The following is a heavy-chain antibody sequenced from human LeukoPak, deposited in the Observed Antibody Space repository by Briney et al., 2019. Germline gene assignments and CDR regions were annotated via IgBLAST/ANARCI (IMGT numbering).Heavy chain of an antibody. CDR1: GGDINSVVYG. Sequence: SQTLALTRDGFGGDINSVVYGWSGIRQRPGKGLEWIGYICHSGITYYNPSLTSRVTISVDRSTNHFSLQLTSVTAADTAVYYCARGDHCSVSSYVFDAWGQGALVTVSS. D-gene: IGHD2-2*01. V-gene: IGHV4-30-2*01. CDR2: ICHSGIT. CDR3: ARGDHCSVSSYVFDA. J-gene: IGHJ5*02.